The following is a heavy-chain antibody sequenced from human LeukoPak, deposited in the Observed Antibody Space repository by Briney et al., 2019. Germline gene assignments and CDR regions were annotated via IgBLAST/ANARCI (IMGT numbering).Heavy chain of an antibody. Sequence: GGSLRLSCAASGFTFSSYAMSWVRQAPGKGLEWVSSISSSSSYIYYADSVKGRFTISRDNAKNSLYLQMNSLRAEDTAVYYCASFFWDIVATIEGYWGQGTLVTVSS. CDR2: ISSSSSYI. J-gene: IGHJ4*02. V-gene: IGHV3-21*01. CDR3: ASFFWDIVATIEGY. CDR1: GFTFSSYA. D-gene: IGHD5-12*01.